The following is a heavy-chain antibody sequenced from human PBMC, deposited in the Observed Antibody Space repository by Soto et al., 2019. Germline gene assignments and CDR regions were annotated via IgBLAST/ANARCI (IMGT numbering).Heavy chain of an antibody. CDR3: ARDGYCSGGSCYSVPVFDY. D-gene: IGHD2-15*01. J-gene: IGHJ4*02. CDR2: IWYDGSNK. CDR1: GFTFSSYG. V-gene: IGHV3-33*01. Sequence: QVQLVESGGGVVQPGRSLRLSCAASGFTFSSYGMHWVRQAPGKGLEWVAVIWYDGSNKYYAESVKGRFTIYRDNSKNTLYLQMNSLRAEDTAVYYCARDGYCSGGSCYSVPVFDYWGQGTLVTVSS.